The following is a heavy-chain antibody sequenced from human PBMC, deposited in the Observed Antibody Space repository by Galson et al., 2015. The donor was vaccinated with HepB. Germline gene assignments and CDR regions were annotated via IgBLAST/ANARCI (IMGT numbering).Heavy chain of an antibody. J-gene: IGHJ6*02. V-gene: IGHV3-21*01. D-gene: IGHD6-13*01. CDR3: ARGKIAAAGNYYYYGMDV. CDR1: GFTFSSYS. Sequence: SLRLSCAASGFTFSSYSMNWVRQAPGKGLEWVSSISSSSSYIYYADSVKGRFTISRDNAKNSLYLQMNSLRAEDTAVYYRARGKIAAAGNYYYYGMDVWGQGTLVTVSS. CDR2: ISSSSSYI.